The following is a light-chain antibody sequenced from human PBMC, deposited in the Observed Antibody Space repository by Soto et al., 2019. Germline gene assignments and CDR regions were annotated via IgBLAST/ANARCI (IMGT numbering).Light chain of an antibody. Sequence: DIVMTQSPDSLAVSLGERATINCKSSQSVLYSSNNKNYLAWYQQKPGQPPKLLIYWASTRESGVPDRFSGSGSGTDFTLTISSLQAEDVAVYYCQQYYSTPPVTFGQGTKV. CDR2: WAS. CDR1: QSVLYSSNNKNY. CDR3: QQYYSTPPVT. J-gene: IGKJ1*01. V-gene: IGKV4-1*01.